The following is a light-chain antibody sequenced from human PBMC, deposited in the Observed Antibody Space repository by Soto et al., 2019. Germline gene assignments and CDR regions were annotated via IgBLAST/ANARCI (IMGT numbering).Light chain of an antibody. V-gene: IGKV3-11*01. Sequence: EIVLTQSPATLSLSPGDRATLSCRASQSVSSSYLAWYQQKPGQAPRLLIYDASNRATGIPARFSGSGSGTDFTLTISSLEPEDFAVYYCQQRSNWPPFTFGPGTKVDIK. CDR2: DAS. CDR1: QSVSSSY. J-gene: IGKJ3*01. CDR3: QQRSNWPPFT.